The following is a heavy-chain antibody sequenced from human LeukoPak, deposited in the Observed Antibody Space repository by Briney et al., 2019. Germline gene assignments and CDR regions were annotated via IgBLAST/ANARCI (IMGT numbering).Heavy chain of an antibody. Sequence: PGGSLRLSCAASGFTFSTYEMIWVRQAPGKGLEWVSYISSSSSNKYYADSVEGRFTISRDNAKNSLYLQMNSLRAEDTAVYYCATDCSSSSCLHTDYWSQGTLVTVSS. CDR1: GFTFSTYE. CDR3: ATDCSSSSCLHTDY. D-gene: IGHD2-2*01. CDR2: ISSSSSNK. V-gene: IGHV3-48*03. J-gene: IGHJ4*02.